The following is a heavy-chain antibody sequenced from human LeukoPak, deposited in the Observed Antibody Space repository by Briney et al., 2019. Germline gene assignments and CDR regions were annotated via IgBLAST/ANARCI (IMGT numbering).Heavy chain of an antibody. Sequence: ASVKVSCKASGYTFTGYYMHWVRQAPGQGLEWMGWINPNSGGTNYAQKFQGRVTMTRDTSISTAYMELSRLRSDDTAVYYCARDSSSSFNWFYPWGQGTLVTVSS. D-gene: IGHD6-13*01. V-gene: IGHV1-2*02. CDR3: ARDSSSSFNWFYP. J-gene: IGHJ5*02. CDR1: GYTFTGYY. CDR2: INPNSGGT.